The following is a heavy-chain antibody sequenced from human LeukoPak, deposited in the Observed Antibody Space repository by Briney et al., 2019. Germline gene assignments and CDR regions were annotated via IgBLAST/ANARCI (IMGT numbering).Heavy chain of an antibody. CDR3: ARGEVAFDI. CDR1: GGSISSYY. D-gene: IGHD1-26*01. V-gene: IGHV4-59*01. J-gene: IGHJ3*02. CDR2: IYYSGST. Sequence: PSETLSLTCTVSGGSISSYYWSWIRQPPGKGLEWIGYIYYSGSTNYNPSLKSRVTISVDTSKNQFSLKLSSVTAADTAVYYCARGEVAFDIWGQGTMVTVSS.